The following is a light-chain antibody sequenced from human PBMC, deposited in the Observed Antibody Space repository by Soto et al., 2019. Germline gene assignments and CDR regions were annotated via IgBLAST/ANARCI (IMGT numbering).Light chain of an antibody. CDR2: GAS. V-gene: IGKV3-15*01. CDR1: QSVSSK. CDR3: QQYNDWFSIT. J-gene: IGKJ5*01. Sequence: EIVLTQSPATLSVSPGERATLSCRASQSVSSKLAWYQQKRGQAPRLLIYGASTRATGIPVRFGGSGSGTEFTLTISSLQSEDFAVYYCQQYNDWFSITFGQGTRLEIK.